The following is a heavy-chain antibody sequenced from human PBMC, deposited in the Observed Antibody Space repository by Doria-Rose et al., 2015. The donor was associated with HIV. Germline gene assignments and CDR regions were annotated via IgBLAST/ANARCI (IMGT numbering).Heavy chain of an antibody. CDR1: GFTFSRYS. CDR2: ISSSSEYI. Sequence: AQLVQSEGGLVKPGGSLRLSCAASGFTFSRYSMNWVRQAPGKGLEWVSSISSSSEYIYYVDSVQGRFTISRDNAKNSVYLQMNSLRTEDTAVYYCARDHYDSGGYYSDWGQGTLVTVSS. CDR3: ARDHYDSGGYYSD. D-gene: IGHD3-22*01. J-gene: IGHJ4*02. V-gene: IGHV3-21*03.